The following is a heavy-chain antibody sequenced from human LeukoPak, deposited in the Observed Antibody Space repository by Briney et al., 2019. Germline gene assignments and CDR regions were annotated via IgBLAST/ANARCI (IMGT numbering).Heavy chain of an antibody. D-gene: IGHD3-3*01. V-gene: IGHV1-2*02. CDR3: ARDPGYDFWSGYYIDYGMDV. Sequence: GASVKVSCKASGYTFTGYYMHWVRQAPGQGLEWMGWINPNSGGTNYAQKFQGRVTMTRDTSISTACMELSRLRSDDTAVYYCARDPGYDFWSGYYIDYGMDVWGQGTTVTVSS. J-gene: IGHJ6*02. CDR2: INPNSGGT. CDR1: GYTFTGYY.